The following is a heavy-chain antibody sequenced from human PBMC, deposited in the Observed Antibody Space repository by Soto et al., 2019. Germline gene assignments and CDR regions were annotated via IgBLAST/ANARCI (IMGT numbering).Heavy chain of an antibody. Sequence: LSLTCTVPGGSISSGDYYWSWIRQPPGKGLEWIGYIYYSGSTYYNPSLKSRVTISVDTSKNQFSLKLSSVTAADTAVYYCARVGSSIATRPFDYWGQGTLVTVSS. D-gene: IGHD6-6*01. V-gene: IGHV4-30-4*01. CDR3: ARVGSSIATRPFDY. CDR1: GGSISSGDYY. J-gene: IGHJ4*02. CDR2: IYYSGST.